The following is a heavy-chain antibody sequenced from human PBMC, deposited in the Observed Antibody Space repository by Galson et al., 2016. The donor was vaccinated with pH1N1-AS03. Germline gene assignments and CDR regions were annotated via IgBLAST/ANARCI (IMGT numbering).Heavy chain of an antibody. V-gene: IGHV3-23*01. J-gene: IGHJ4*02. Sequence: SLRLSCAASGFTFSDYAMGWVRQAPGKGLEWLAEISGTSGSPFYADSVKGRVTISRGNSKNTVYLQMTSLRAEDTAVYYCATNALKVRVDYWGQGTLVTVSS. CDR2: ISGTSGSP. CDR3: ATNALKVRVDY. D-gene: IGHD1-1*01. CDR1: GFTFSDYA.